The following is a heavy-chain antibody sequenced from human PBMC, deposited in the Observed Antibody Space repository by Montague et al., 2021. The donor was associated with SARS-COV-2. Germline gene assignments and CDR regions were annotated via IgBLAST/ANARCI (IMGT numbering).Heavy chain of an antibody. D-gene: IGHD1-14*01. J-gene: IGHJ4*02. CDR2: ISGSGGNT. Sequence: SLRLSCAASGFTFSSYAMSWVRQAPGKGLEWVSAISGSGGNTYYADSVKGRFTISRDNSKNTLYVQMNRLRAEDTAVYYCAKDTGRRNHFDYWGQGTLVTGSS. CDR1: GFTFSSYA. CDR3: AKDTGRRNHFDY. V-gene: IGHV3-23*01.